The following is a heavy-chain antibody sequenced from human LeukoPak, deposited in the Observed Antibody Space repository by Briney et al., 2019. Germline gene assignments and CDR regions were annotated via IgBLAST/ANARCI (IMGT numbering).Heavy chain of an antibody. J-gene: IGHJ3*02. Sequence: GASVKVSCKASGYTFTSYDINWVRQATRQGLEWMGYMNPASGNTGYAQKFQGRVTMTTDTSISTAYMELSSLRSEDTAVYYCARVPREIASIWGQGTMVTVSS. V-gene: IGHV1-8*01. D-gene: IGHD3-16*02. CDR3: ARVPREIASI. CDR1: GYTFTSYD. CDR2: MNPASGNT.